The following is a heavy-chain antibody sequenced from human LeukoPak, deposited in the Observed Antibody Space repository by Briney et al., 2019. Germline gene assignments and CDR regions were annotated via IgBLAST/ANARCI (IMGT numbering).Heavy chain of an antibody. V-gene: IGHV3-9*01. J-gene: IGHJ6*02. CDR2: ISWNSGSI. CDR1: GFTFDDYA. CDR3: AKDNCSSTSCHVVTSMDV. D-gene: IGHD2-2*01. Sequence: PGRSLRLSCAASGFTFDDYAMHWVRQAPGKGLEWVSGISWNSGSIGYADSVKGRFTISRDNAKNSLYLQMNSLRAEDTALYYCAKDNCSSTSCHVVTSMDVRGQGTTVTVSS.